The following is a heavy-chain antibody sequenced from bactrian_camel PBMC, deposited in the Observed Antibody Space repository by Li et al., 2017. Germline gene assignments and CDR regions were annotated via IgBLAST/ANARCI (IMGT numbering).Heavy chain of an antibody. J-gene: IGHJ4*01. D-gene: IGHD6*01. CDR2: ITPSAGAP. CDR1: GYTYSSYC. CDR3: ARTRVRCLSLVRADYPY. V-gene: IGHV3S1*01. Sequence: HVQLVESGGGSVQAGGSLRLSCAAPGYTYSSYCMGWFRQAPGKEREGVAAITPSAGAPVYADSVKGRFTISQDDAKNTLYLQMNSLKPEDTAMYYCARTRVRCLSLVRADYPYWGQGTQVTVS.